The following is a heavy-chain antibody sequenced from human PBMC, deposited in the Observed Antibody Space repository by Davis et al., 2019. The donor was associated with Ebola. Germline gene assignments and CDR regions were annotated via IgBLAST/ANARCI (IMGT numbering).Heavy chain of an antibody. V-gene: IGHV4-39*01. CDR3: ASQGMTTVTSSDY. D-gene: IGHD4-17*01. CDR2: IYFSGST. J-gene: IGHJ4*02. Sequence: GSLRLSCTVPGGSISSISYYWGWIRQPPGKGLEWIGSIYFSGSTYYNPSLKSRVTISVDTSKNQFSLKLSSVTAADTAVYYCASQGMTTVTSSDYWGQGTLVTVSS. CDR1: GGSISSISYY.